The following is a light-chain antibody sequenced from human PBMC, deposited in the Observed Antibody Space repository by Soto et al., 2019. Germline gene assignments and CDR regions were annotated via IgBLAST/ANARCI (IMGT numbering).Light chain of an antibody. CDR3: QQYRSPPWT. CDR1: QSVSSSY. J-gene: IGKJ1*01. CDR2: GAS. V-gene: IGKV3-20*01. Sequence: EIVLTQSPGTLSLSPGERATLSCRASQSVSSSYLAWYQQKPGQAPRLLIYGASSRATGIPDRFSGSGSGKDFTLTISRLEPEDFAVYYCQQYRSPPWTFGQGTKVELK.